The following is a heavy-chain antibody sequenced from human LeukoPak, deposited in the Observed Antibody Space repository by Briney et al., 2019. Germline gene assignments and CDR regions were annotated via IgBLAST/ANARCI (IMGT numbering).Heavy chain of an antibody. CDR2: IVASSGST. CDR1: GFSISNSA. D-gene: IGHD5-12*01. J-gene: IGHJ4*02. CDR3: AKGAYDYIEMGYFDY. Sequence: GGSLGLSCAASGFSISNSAMSWVRQAPGKGLEWVSLIVASSGSTFYADSVKGRFTISRDSSKNTLYLQMNSLRAEDMAVYYCAKGAYDYIEMGYFDYWGQGTLVTVSS. V-gene: IGHV3-23*01.